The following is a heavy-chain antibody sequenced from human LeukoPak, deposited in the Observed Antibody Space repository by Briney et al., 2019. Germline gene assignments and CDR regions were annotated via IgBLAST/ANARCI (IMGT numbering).Heavy chain of an antibody. V-gene: IGHV3-30*02. CDR1: GFTFSTYG. J-gene: IGHJ6*03. CDR3: ARASAVLWFGELDYYMDV. D-gene: IGHD3-10*01. Sequence: PGGSLRLSCAASGFTFSTYGTHWVRQAPGKGLEWLAFIRFDGNNIYYADSVKGRFTISRDNSKNTLYLQMNSLRAEDTAVYYCARASAVLWFGELDYYMDVWGKGTTVTISS. CDR2: IRFDGNNI.